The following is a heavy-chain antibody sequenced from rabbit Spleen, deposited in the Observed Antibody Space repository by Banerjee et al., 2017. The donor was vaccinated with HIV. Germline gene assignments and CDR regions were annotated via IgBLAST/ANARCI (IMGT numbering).Heavy chain of an antibody. Sequence: QSLEESGGDLVKPGASLTLTCIASGFSFSGNSYMCWVRQAPGKGLEWIACIDAGSSGFSSHASRAKGRCTITKNTSTTMTLQKTSRPAADTTTYFCATDDTSYTYIDGCINLWGQGTLVTVS. CDR2: IDAGSSGFS. D-gene: IGHD6-1*01. J-gene: IGHJ4*01. CDR3: ATDDTSYTYIDGCINL. CDR1: GFSFSGNSY. V-gene: IGHV1S40*01.